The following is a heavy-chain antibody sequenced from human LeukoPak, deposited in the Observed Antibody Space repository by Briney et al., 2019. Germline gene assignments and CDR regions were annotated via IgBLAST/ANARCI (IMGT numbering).Heavy chain of an antibody. V-gene: IGHV3-30-3*01. J-gene: IGHJ4*02. Sequence: GRSQRLSCAASGFTFSSYAMHWVRQAPGKGLEWVAVISYDGSNKYYADSVKGRFTISRDNSKNTLYLQMNSLRAEDTAVYYCARDHQPQWELLGYWGQGTLVTVSS. D-gene: IGHD1-26*01. CDR1: GFTFSSYA. CDR2: ISYDGSNK. CDR3: ARDHQPQWELLGY.